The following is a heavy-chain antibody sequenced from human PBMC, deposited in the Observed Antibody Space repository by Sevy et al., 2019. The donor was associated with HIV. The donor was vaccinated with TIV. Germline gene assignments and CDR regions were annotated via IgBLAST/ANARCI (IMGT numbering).Heavy chain of an antibody. CDR1: GFTFGDYA. CDR2: IRRNSHEPYGGTT. Sequence: GGSLRLSCTSSGFTFGDYAMSWFRQAPGKGLEWVAFIRRNSHEPYGGTTEYAASVKGRFTISRDDSKSIAYLQMNSLKTEDTAVYYCTRSLATADTPEYYFDYWGQGILVTVSS. J-gene: IGHJ4*02. V-gene: IGHV3-49*03. D-gene: IGHD5-12*01. CDR3: TRSLATADTPEYYFDY.